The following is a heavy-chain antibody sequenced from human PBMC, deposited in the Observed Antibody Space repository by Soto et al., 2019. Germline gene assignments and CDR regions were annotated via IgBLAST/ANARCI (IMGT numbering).Heavy chain of an antibody. V-gene: IGHV3-30-3*01. CDR1: GFTFSSYA. D-gene: IGHD2-15*01. J-gene: IGHJ4*02. CDR2: ISYDGSNK. CDR3: ARVPTASGRAHFDY. Sequence: QVQLVESGGGVVQPGRSLRLSCAASGFTFSSYAMHWVRQAPGKGLEWVAVISYDGSNKYYADSVKCRFTISRDNSKNTMYLQMNSLSAEDTAVYYCARVPTASGRAHFDYWGQGTLVTVSA.